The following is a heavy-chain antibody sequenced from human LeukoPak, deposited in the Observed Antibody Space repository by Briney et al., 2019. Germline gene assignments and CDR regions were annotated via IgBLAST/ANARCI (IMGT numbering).Heavy chain of an antibody. J-gene: IGHJ4*02. V-gene: IGHV1-69*04. Sequence: ASVKVSCKASGGAFSSYAISWVRQAPGQGLEWMGRIIPILGIANYAQKFQGRVTITADKSTSTAYMELSSLRSEDTAVYYCARQLGFGEFFAVDYWGQGTLVTVSS. CDR2: IIPILGIA. CDR1: GGAFSSYA. CDR3: ARQLGFGEFFAVDY. D-gene: IGHD3-10*01.